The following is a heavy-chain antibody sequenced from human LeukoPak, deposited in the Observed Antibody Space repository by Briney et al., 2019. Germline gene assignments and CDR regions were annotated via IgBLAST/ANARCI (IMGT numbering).Heavy chain of an antibody. CDR3: ARGNILNSHYYGSGVTNDAFDI. CDR1: GYTFTSYD. Sequence: ASVKVSCKASGYTFTSYDISWVRQAPGQGLEWMGWISAYNGNTNYAQKLQGRVTMTTDTSTSTAYMELSSLRSEDTAVYYCARGNILNSHYYGSGVTNDAFDIWGQGTMVTVSS. J-gene: IGHJ3*02. CDR2: ISAYNGNT. V-gene: IGHV1-18*01. D-gene: IGHD3-10*01.